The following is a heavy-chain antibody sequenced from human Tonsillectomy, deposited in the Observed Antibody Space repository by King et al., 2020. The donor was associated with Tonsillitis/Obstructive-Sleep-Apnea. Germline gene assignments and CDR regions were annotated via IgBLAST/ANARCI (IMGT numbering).Heavy chain of an antibody. V-gene: IGHV3-33*01. D-gene: IGHD1-7*01. CDR1: GFTFSSYG. CDR3: ARAMELGDAFDI. J-gene: IGHJ3*02. CDR2: IWYDGRNK. Sequence: QLVQSGGGVVQPGRSLRLSCAASGFTFSSYGMHWVRQAPGKGLEWVAVIWYDGRNKYYADSVKGRFTISRDNSKNTLYLQMNSLRAEDTAVYYCARAMELGDAFDIWGQGTMVTVSS.